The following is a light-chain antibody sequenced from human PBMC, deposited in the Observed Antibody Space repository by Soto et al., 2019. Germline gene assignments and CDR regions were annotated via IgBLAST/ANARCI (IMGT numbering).Light chain of an antibody. CDR3: QQYNSYSWT. CDR1: QRISSW. J-gene: IGKJ1*01. Sequence: TLMTPPPSTLSLSVGDRVTITCGASQRISSWLAWYQQKPGKAPKLLIYKASSLERGVPSRFSGSGSGTEFTLTISSLQPDDFATYYCQQYNSYSWTFGQGTKVDIK. V-gene: IGKV1-5*03. CDR2: KAS.